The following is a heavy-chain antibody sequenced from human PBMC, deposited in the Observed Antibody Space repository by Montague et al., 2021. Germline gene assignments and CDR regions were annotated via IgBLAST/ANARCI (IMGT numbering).Heavy chain of an antibody. CDR3: TFYKFRETPRGFDY. CDR2: ISTDGSST. V-gene: IGHV3-74*01. Sequence: SLRLSCAASGFTFSSYWMHWVRQAPGKGLVWVSRISTDGSSTTYADSVEGRFTTSRDNAKNMLYLQMNSLRAEDTAVYYCTFYKFRETPRGFDYWGQGTLVTVSA. J-gene: IGHJ4*02. CDR1: GFTFSSYW. D-gene: IGHD3-10*01.